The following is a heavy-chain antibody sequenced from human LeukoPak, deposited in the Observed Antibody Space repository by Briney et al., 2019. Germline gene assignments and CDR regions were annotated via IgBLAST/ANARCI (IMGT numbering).Heavy chain of an antibody. CDR1: GFTFSRYW. Sequence: TGGSLRLSCAASGFTFSRYWISWVRQAPGKGLEWVANIKQDGSEKYNVDSVKGRFTISRDNAKNSLYLQMNSLRGEDTAVYYCVRVSCTNGVCYGFDYWGQGTLVTVSS. CDR3: VRVSCTNGVCYGFDY. D-gene: IGHD2-8*01. V-gene: IGHV3-7*01. CDR2: IKQDGSEK. J-gene: IGHJ4*02.